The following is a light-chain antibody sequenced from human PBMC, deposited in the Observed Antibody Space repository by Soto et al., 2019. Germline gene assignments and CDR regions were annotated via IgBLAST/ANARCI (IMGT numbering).Light chain of an antibody. V-gene: IGLV1-47*01. J-gene: IGLJ1*01. CDR2: RND. Sequence: QSVRTQPPSASGAPRQGGSISFSGSSSTIGSNYVHWYQQLPGTAPKLLIYRNDQRPPGVPDRFSGSKSGTSASLAISGLRSEDEADYYCAAWDDSLTGHFVFGTGTKVTVL. CDR3: AAWDDSLTGHFV. CDR1: SSTIGSNY.